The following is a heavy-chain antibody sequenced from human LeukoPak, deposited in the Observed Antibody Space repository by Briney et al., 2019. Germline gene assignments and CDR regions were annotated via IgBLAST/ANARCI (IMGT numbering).Heavy chain of an antibody. V-gene: IGHV4-59*11. CDR1: GGSLSAHY. D-gene: IGHD3-22*01. Sequence: PSETLSLTCTVSGGSLSAHYWSWIRQPPGKSLERVGYVSYTGRTKYNPSLQSRVTISIDTSKSQFSLKLTSATSADTAVYSCARLLDNDISGGPDTFDVWGQGTTVIVSS. J-gene: IGHJ3*01. CDR3: ARLLDNDISGGPDTFDV. CDR2: VSYTGRT.